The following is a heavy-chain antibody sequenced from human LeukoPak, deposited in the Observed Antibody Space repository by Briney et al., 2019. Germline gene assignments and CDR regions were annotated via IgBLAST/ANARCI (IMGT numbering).Heavy chain of an antibody. CDR1: GYTFTIYG. J-gene: IGHJ4*02. Sequence: GASVTVSCKASGYTFTIYGISWVRQAPGQGLEWVGWISAFNYIIEYAQKFQGRVTMTQDTATSTAYMELRSLTSDDTAVFYCTRGSSISAQGDTWGQGTLVSVSS. CDR3: TRGSSISAQGDT. D-gene: IGHD3-16*01. V-gene: IGHV1-18*01. CDR2: ISAFNYII.